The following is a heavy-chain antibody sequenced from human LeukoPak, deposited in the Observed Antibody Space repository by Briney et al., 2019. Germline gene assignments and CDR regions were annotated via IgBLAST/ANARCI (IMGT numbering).Heavy chain of an antibody. CDR2: TSDRGDYT. Sequence: GGSLRLSCAASGFTFSSYSMSWVRQAPGKGLGWVSGTSDRGDYTYYADSVKGRFTISRDTSKNTLYLQMNSLRAEDTALYFCAKKAQYDGHYPLDYWGQGTLVTVSA. D-gene: IGHD4/OR15-4a*01. J-gene: IGHJ4*02. V-gene: IGHV3-23*01. CDR3: AKKAQYDGHYPLDY. CDR1: GFTFSSYS.